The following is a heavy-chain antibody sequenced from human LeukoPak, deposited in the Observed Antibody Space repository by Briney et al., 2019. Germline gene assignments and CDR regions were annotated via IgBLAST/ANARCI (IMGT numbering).Heavy chain of an antibody. J-gene: IGHJ4*02. D-gene: IGHD3-3*01. CDR2: IYYSGST. CDR3: ATQRRIFGVVIIPPHFDY. CDR1: GGSMSTSTYY. V-gene: IGHV4-39*01. Sequence: SETLSLTCTVSGGSMSTSTYYWGWIRQPPGKGLEWIGSIYYSGSTYYNPSLKSRVTISVDTSKNQFSLKPSPVTAADTAVYYCATQRRIFGVVIIPPHFDYWGQGTLVTVSS.